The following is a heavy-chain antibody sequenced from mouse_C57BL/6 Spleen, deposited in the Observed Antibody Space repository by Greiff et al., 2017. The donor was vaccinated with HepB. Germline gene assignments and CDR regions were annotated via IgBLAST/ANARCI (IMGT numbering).Heavy chain of an antibody. CDR2: IDPETGGT. D-gene: IGHD2-14*01. J-gene: IGHJ1*03. CDR1: GYTFTDYE. CDR3: TRGARGTWYFDV. V-gene: IGHV1-15*01. Sequence: VQLQQSGAELVRPGASVTLSCKASGYTFTDYEMHWVKQTPVHGLEWIGAIDPETGGTAYNQKFKGKAILTADKSSSTAYMELRSLTSEDSAVYYCTRGARGTWYFDVWGTGTTVTVSS.